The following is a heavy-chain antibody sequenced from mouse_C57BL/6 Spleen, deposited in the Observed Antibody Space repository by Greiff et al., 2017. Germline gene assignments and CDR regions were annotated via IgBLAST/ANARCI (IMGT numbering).Heavy chain of an antibody. V-gene: IGHV5-17*01. CDR3: ARRTTVVGYYAMDY. J-gene: IGHJ4*01. CDR1: GFTFSDYG. Sequence: EVKLQESGGGLVKPGGSLKLSCAASGFTFSDYGMHWVRQAPEKGLEWVAYISSGSSTIYYADTVKGRFTISRDNAKNTLFLQMTSLRSEDTAMYYCARRTTVVGYYAMDYWGQGTSVTVSS. D-gene: IGHD1-1*01. CDR2: ISSGSSTI.